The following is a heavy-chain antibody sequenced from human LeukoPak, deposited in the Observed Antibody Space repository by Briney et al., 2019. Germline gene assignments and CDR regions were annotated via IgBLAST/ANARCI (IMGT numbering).Heavy chain of an antibody. CDR2: ISYDGSNK. V-gene: IGHV3-30*03. D-gene: IGHD3-22*01. J-gene: IGHJ5*02. Sequence: GGSLRLSCAASGFTFSSYGMHWVRQAPGKGLEWVAVISYDGSNKYYADSVKGRFTISRDNSKNTLYLQMNSLRAEDTAVYYCARDKAFVDSSGYYYESNWFDPWGQGTLVTVSS. CDR1: GFTFSSYG. CDR3: ARDKAFVDSSGYYYESNWFDP.